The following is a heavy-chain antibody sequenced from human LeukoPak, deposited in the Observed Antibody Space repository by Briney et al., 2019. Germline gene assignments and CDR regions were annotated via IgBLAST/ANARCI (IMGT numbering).Heavy chain of an antibody. Sequence: GGSLRLSCAASEFTFSTFAMIWVRQPPGKGLEWVSSIFPSGGEIHYADSVRGRFTISRDNSKSTLSLQMNSLRAEDTAIYYCATYRQVLLPFESWGQGTLVTVSS. CDR3: ATYRQVLLPFES. CDR1: EFTFSTFA. D-gene: IGHD2-8*02. V-gene: IGHV3-23*01. CDR2: IFPSGGEI. J-gene: IGHJ4*02.